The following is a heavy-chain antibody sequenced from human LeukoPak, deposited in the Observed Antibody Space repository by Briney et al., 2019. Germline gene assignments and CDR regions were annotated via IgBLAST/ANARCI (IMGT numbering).Heavy chain of an antibody. CDR3: AKWGDYDILTGYYDSDY. Sequence: SGGSVRLSCAGSGFTFSNYAMSWVRQAPGKGLEWVSAIVGSGGSTYYADSVKGRFTISRDNPKNTLYLQMNSLRAEDTAVYYCAKWGDYDILTGYYDSDYWGQGTLVTVSS. V-gene: IGHV3-23*01. D-gene: IGHD3-9*01. J-gene: IGHJ4*02. CDR1: GFTFSNYA. CDR2: IVGSGGST.